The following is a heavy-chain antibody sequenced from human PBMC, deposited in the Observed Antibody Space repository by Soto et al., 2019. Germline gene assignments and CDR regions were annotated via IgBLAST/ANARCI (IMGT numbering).Heavy chain of an antibody. V-gene: IGHV3-30-3*01. D-gene: IGHD1-20*01. CDR2: ISYDGSNK. CDR3: ARDRYNWNDLTHYFDY. CDR1: GFIFSSYA. Sequence: QVKMVESGGGMVQPGRSLRLSCAASGFIFSSYAMHWVRQAPGKGLEWVAVISYDGSNKYYADSVKGRFTISRDNSKNTLYLQMNSLRAEDTAVYYCARDRYNWNDLTHYFDYWGQGTLVTVSS. J-gene: IGHJ4*02.